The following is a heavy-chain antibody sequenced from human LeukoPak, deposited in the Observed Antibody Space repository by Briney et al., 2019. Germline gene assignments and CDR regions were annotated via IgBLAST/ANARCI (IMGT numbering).Heavy chain of an antibody. V-gene: IGHV3-23*01. CDR3: ARLVHGAFDI. Sequence: PGGSLRLSCAASGFTFSNYVINWVRRAPGKWLEWVSNISGSGGSTYYADSVKGRFAVSRDNSKSTLYLQMNSLRAEDTAVYYCARLVHGAFDIWGQGTMVTVSS. CDR2: ISGSGGST. J-gene: IGHJ3*02. D-gene: IGHD2-8*01. CDR1: GFTFSNYV.